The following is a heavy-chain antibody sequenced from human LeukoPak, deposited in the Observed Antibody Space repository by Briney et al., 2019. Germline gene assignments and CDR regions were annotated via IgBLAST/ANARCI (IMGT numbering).Heavy chain of an antibody. J-gene: IGHJ4*02. D-gene: IGHD1-26*01. CDR3: ARVKWELLGLDY. Sequence: PSETLSLTCTVSGGSFSSYYWSWIRQPPGKGLEWIGYIYYSGTTNYNPSLKSRVTLSVDTSKNQFSLKLSSVTAADTAVYYCARVKWELLGLDYWGQGTLVTVSS. V-gene: IGHV4-59*01. CDR2: IYYSGTT. CDR1: GGSFSSYY.